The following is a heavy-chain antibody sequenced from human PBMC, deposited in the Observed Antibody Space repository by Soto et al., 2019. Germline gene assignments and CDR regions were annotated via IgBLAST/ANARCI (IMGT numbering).Heavy chain of an antibody. CDR2: ISAYNGNT. J-gene: IGHJ6*02. Sequence: QVQLVQSGAEVKKPGASVKVSCKASGYTFTSYGISWVRQAPGQGLEWMGWISAYNGNTNYAQKLQGRVTMTTDTSTSTAYMELRSLRSDDTAVYYCARDEDSIAAAGTRYYYYGMDVWGQGTTVTVSS. D-gene: IGHD6-13*01. CDR3: ARDEDSIAAAGTRYYYYGMDV. CDR1: GYTFTSYG. V-gene: IGHV1-18*01.